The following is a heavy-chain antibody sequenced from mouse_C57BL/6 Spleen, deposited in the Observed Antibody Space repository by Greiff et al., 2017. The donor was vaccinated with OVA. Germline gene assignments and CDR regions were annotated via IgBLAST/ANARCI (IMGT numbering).Heavy chain of an antibody. Sequence: EVQLQESGPELVKPGASVEISCKASGYSFTGYYMNWVKQSPEKSLEWIGEINPSTGGTTYNQKFKAKATLTVDKSSSTAYMQLKSLTSEDSAVYYCARGKGAMDYWGQGTSVTVSS. D-gene: IGHD1-3*01. V-gene: IGHV1-42*01. J-gene: IGHJ4*01. CDR2: INPSTGGT. CDR3: ARGKGAMDY. CDR1: GYSFTGYY.